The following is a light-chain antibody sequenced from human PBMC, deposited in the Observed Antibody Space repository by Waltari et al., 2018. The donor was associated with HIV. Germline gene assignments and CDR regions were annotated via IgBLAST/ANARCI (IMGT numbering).Light chain of an antibody. CDR3: SAWDASLGAWM. J-gene: IGLJ3*02. CDR2: SNI. CDR1: PSNIRTNN. V-gene: IGLV1-47*02. Sequence: QSVLTQPPSPSGTPGQRIIISSSGSPSNIRTNNVYWYQQLPGTTPRLLMHSNIPRPSGVPDRFSGSRSGTSASLAISGLQSEDEADYYCSAWDASLGAWMFGGGTKLTVL.